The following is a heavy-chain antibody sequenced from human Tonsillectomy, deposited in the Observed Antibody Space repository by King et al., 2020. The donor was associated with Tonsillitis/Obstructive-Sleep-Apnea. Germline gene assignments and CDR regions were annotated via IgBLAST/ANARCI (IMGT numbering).Heavy chain of an antibody. V-gene: IGHV3-7*03. D-gene: IGHD3-16*01. CDR2: IKQDGSEK. CDR3: ARELMITFGGVIREAFDI. J-gene: IGHJ3*02. Sequence: VQLVESGGGLVQPGGSLRLSCAASGFTFSRYWMSWVRQAPGKGLEWVANIKQDGSEKYYVDSVKGRIIISRDNAKNSLYLQMNSLRAEDTAVYYCARELMITFGGVIREAFDIWGQGTMVTVSS. CDR1: GFTFSRYW.